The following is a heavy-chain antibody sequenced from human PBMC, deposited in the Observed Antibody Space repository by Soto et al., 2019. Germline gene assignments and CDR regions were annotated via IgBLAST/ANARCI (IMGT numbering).Heavy chain of an antibody. D-gene: IGHD6-13*01. J-gene: IGHJ4*02. V-gene: IGHV5-51*01. CDR2: IYPGDSDT. CDR3: ARVPYSSSWHPFFDY. Sequence: GESLKISCKGSGYSFTSYWIGWVRQMPGKGLEWMGIIYPGDSDTRYSPSFQGQVTISADKSISTAYLQWSSLKASDTAMYYCARVPYSSSWHPFFDYWGQGTLVTVSS. CDR1: GYSFTSYW.